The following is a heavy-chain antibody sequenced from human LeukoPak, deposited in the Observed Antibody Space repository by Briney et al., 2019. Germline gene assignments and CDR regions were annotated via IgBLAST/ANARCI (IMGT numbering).Heavy chain of an antibody. Sequence: SETLSLTCTVSGGSISSYYWSWIRQPPGKGLEWIGEINHSGSTNYNPSLKSRVTISVDTSKNQFSLKLSSVTAADTAVYYCARGKGRWNNYFDYWGQGTLVTVSS. D-gene: IGHD4-23*01. J-gene: IGHJ4*02. CDR1: GGSISSYY. CDR3: ARGKGRWNNYFDY. CDR2: INHSGST. V-gene: IGHV4-34*01.